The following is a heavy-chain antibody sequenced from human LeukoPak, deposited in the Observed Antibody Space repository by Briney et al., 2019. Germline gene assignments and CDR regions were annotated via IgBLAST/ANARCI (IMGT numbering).Heavy chain of an antibody. CDR3: ARQPGYSSGWYRDF. D-gene: IGHD6-19*01. CDR1: GYSFTSFW. V-gene: IGHV5-51*01. J-gene: IGHJ4*02. CDR2: IYPGDSDT. Sequence: GESLKISCTGSGYSFTSFWIGWVRQMPGKGLEWMGIIYPGDSDTRYSPSFQGQVTFSADKSINTAYLQWSSLKASDTAMYYCARQPGYSSGWYRDFWGQGTLVTVSS.